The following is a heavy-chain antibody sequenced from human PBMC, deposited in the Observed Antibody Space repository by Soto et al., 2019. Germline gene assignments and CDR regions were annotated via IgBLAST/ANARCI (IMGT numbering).Heavy chain of an antibody. CDR1: GYTVTGYY. Sequence: ASVKVSCKASGYTVTGYYIHWVRQAPGQGLEWMGWINPNSGATNQAQKLQGRVTMARDTSISTAYMELSRLTSDDTAVYYCARDAVSTIGDFDYWGKGTRVTVSS. J-gene: IGHJ4*02. D-gene: IGHD3-16*01. CDR3: ARDAVSTIGDFDY. CDR2: INPNSGAT. V-gene: IGHV1-2*02.